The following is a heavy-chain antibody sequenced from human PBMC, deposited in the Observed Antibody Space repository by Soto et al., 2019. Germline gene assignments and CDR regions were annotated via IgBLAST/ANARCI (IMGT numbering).Heavy chain of an antibody. D-gene: IGHD6-13*01. CDR1: GISFINQY. Sequence: ASVKVACKASGISFINQYVHWVRRAPGQGPEWMGVINPAGSVTVYALKLQDRVTVTRDTSTSTVYVELNSLTSEDTAIYYCARDNSRTFPAAPGDKKSDSSGWRFDPWG. CDR3: ARDNSRTFPAAPGDKKSDSSGWRFDP. V-gene: IGHV1-46*03. J-gene: IGHJ5*02. CDR2: INPAGSVT.